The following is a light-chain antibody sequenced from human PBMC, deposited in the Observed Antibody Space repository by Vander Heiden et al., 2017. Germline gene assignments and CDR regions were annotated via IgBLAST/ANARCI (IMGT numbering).Light chain of an antibody. V-gene: IGKV3-20*01. CDR2: GAS. CDR1: QSVGNSY. CDR3: QQYDSSPMT. J-gene: IGKJ1*01. Sequence: EIVLTQSPGTLSLSPGERATLSCRASQSVGNSYLAWYQQKPGQAPRLLIYGASSRATGIPDRFSGSGSGTDFTLTVSRLEPEDFAVYYCQQYDSSPMTFGQGTKVEIK.